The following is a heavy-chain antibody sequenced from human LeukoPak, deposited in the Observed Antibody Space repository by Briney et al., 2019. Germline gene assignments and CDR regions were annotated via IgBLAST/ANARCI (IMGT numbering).Heavy chain of an antibody. CDR1: GYTFTGYY. CDR3: ARPFYYYDSSGYGC. J-gene: IGHJ4*02. V-gene: IGHV1-2*02. D-gene: IGHD3-22*01. Sequence: ASVKVSCKASGYTFTGYYMHWVRQAPGQGLEWMGWINPNSGGTNYAQKLQGGVTMTRDTSISTAYMELSRLRSDDTAVYYCARPFYYYDSSGYGCWGQGTLVTVSS. CDR2: INPNSGGT.